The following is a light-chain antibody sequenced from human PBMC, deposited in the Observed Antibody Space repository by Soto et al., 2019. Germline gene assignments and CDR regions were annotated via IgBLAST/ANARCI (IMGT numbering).Light chain of an antibody. CDR1: QSLLHGTGYNY. CDR2: LGS. CDR3: MHVLQTPVT. V-gene: IGKV2-28*01. Sequence: DIVMTQSPLSLLVTPGEPASISCRSSQSLLHGTGYNYLDWYLQKPGQSPQLLIKLGSMRASGVTDRFSGSGSGTDFTLKISRVEAEDVGVYYCMHVLQTPVTFGPGTKVEI. J-gene: IGKJ3*01.